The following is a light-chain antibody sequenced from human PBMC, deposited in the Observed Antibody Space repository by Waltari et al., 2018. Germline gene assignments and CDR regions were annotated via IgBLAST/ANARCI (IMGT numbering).Light chain of an antibody. CDR3: SSRNGRANEVV. J-gene: IGLJ3*02. Sequence: SSELTQAPAVSVALGQTVRFTCQGDRLRTSYASWYQLKPGQAPVVVIYGKDKRPSGIPDRISGYSSGTTSSLTITGAQAEDEADYYCSSRNGRANEVVFAGGTKVTVL. V-gene: IGLV3-19*01. CDR2: GKD. CDR1: RLRTSY.